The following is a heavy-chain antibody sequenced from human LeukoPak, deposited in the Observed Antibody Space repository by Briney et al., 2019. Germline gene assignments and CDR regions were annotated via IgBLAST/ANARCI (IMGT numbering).Heavy chain of an antibody. CDR2: INHSGST. CDR1: GGSFSGYY. D-gene: IGHD6-13*01. CDR3: ARGIAAVKPCGWGY. Sequence: SETLSLTCAVYGGSFSGYYWSWIRQPPGKGLEWIGEINHSGSTNYNPSLKSRVTISVDTSKNQFSLKLSSVTAADTAVYYCARGIAAVKPCGWGYWGQGTLVTVSS. J-gene: IGHJ4*02. V-gene: IGHV4-34*01.